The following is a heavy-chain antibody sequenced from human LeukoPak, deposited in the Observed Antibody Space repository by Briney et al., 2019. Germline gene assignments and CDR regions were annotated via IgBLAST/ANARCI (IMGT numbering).Heavy chain of an antibody. V-gene: IGHV3-7*01. J-gene: IGHJ6*03. CDR2: IKQDGSEK. CDR1: GFTFSSYW. Sequence: GGSLRLSCAASGFTFSSYWMSWVRQAPGKGLEWVANIKQDGSEKYYVDSVKGRFTISRDNVKNSLYLQMNSLRAEDTAVYYCAREYPYCSSTSCYYGWGYYYYYYYVDVWGKGTTVTVSS. CDR3: AREYPYCSSTSCYYGWGYYYYYYYVDV. D-gene: IGHD2-2*01.